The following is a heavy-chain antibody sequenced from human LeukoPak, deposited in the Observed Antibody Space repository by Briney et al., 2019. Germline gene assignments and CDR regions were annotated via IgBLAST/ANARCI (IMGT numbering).Heavy chain of an antibody. CDR1: GFTFSSYS. J-gene: IGHJ4*02. CDR2: ISSSSSYI. V-gene: IGHV3-21*01. Sequence: GGSLRLSCAASGFTFSSYSMNWVRQAPGKGLEWVSSISSSSSYIYYADSVKGRFTIPRDNAKNSLYLQMNSLRAEDTAVYYCARAADYGDYFDYWGQGTLVTGSS. D-gene: IGHD4-17*01. CDR3: ARAADYGDYFDY.